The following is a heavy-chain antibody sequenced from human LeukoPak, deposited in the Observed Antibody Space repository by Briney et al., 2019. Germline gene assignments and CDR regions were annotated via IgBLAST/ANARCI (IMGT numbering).Heavy chain of an antibody. CDR2: INPRSDST. CDR3: ARVGLPGTTYPPFDY. CDR1: GYTFSIYY. V-gene: IGHV1-46*01. J-gene: IGHJ4*02. Sequence: GASVKISCKAFGYTFSIYYIHWVRQAPRQGLEWMGVINPRSDSTTYAQKFQGRVTLTSDTSTDTVYMDLSSMRSDDTAVYYCARVGLPGTTYPPFDYWGQGTLVTVSS. D-gene: IGHD1-1*01.